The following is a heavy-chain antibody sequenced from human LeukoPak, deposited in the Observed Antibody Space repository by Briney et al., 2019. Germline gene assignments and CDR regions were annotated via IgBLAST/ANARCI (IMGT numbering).Heavy chain of an antibody. Sequence: GESLQISCQGSGSTFASYWIGGGRQLPGKGLEWMGIIYPGDSDTRYSPSFQGQVTISADKSISTAYLQWSSLRASDTAMYYCARSGSSGLFDYWGQGTLVTVSS. J-gene: IGHJ4*02. CDR3: ARSGSSGLFDY. CDR1: GSTFASYW. V-gene: IGHV5-51*01. D-gene: IGHD3-22*01. CDR2: IYPGDSDT.